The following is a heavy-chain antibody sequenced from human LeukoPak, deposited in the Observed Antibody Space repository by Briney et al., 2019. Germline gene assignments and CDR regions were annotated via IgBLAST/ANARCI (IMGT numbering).Heavy chain of an antibody. V-gene: IGHV3-21*01. CDR2: ISSSSSYI. Sequence: GGSLRLSCAASGFTFSSYSMNWVRQAPGKGLEWVSSISSSSSYIYYADSVKGRFTTSRDNAKNSLYLQMNSLRAEDTAVYYCARETYYDILTGYGWFDPWGQGTLVTASS. CDR3: ARETYYDILTGYGWFDP. CDR1: GFTFSSYS. D-gene: IGHD3-9*01. J-gene: IGHJ5*02.